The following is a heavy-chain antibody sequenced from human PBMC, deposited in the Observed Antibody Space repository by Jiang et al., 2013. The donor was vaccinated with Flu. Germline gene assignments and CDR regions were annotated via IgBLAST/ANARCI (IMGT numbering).Heavy chain of an antibody. Sequence: LLKPSETLSLTCAVSGGSLGAHYWTWIRQPPGGGLEWIGEINLSGFTNYKPSLKSRVTMSLDMPKNQFSLTLTSVTAADTGXYYCVRVSYVAYYFDTWGLGTLVTVSS. CDR1: GGSLGAHY. CDR2: INLSGFT. J-gene: IGHJ4*02. D-gene: IGHD3-16*01. V-gene: IGHV4-34*01. CDR3: VRVSYVAYYFDT.